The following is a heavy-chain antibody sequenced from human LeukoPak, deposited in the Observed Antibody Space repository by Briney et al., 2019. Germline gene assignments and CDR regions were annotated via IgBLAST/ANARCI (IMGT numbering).Heavy chain of an antibody. CDR1: GYTLTELS. CDR2: IIPIFGTA. V-gene: IGHV1-69*13. Sequence: SVKVSCKVSGYTLTELSMHWVRQAPGQGLEWMGGIIPIFGTANYAQKFQGRVTITADESTSTAYMELSSLRSADTAVYYCARATPHYYGSGYYYYYYMDVWGKGTTVTISS. D-gene: IGHD3-10*01. CDR3: ARATPHYYGSGYYYYYYMDV. J-gene: IGHJ6*03.